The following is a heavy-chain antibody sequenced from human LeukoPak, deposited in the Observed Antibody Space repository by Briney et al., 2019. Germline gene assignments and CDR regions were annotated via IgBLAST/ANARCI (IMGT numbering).Heavy chain of an antibody. D-gene: IGHD1-26*01. CDR1: GGSFSGYY. Sequence: PSETLSLTCAVYGGSFSGYYWSWIRQPPGKGLEWIGEINHSGSTNYNPSLKSRVTISVDTSKNQFSLQLNSVTPEDTAVYYCARDSDEYGWEQPPFDYWGQGTLVTVSS. CDR3: ARDSDEYGWEQPPFDY. J-gene: IGHJ4*02. CDR2: INHSGST. V-gene: IGHV4-34*01.